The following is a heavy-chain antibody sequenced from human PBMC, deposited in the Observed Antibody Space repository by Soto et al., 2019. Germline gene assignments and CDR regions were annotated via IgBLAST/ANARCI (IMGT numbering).Heavy chain of an antibody. Sequence: VQLVESGGGVVQPGRSLRLSCAASGFTFSSYGMHWVRQAPGKGLEWVAVISYDGSNKYYADSVKGRFTISRDNSKNTLYLQMNSLRAEDTAVYYCAKAHHVDTGHYYYYGMDVWGQGTTVTVSS. CDR2: ISYDGSNK. CDR1: GFTFSSYG. D-gene: IGHD5-18*01. CDR3: AKAHHVDTGHYYYYGMDV. J-gene: IGHJ6*02. V-gene: IGHV3-30*18.